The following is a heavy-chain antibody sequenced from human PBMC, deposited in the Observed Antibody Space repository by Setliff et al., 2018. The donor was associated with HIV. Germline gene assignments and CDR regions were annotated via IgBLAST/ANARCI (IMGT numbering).Heavy chain of an antibody. Sequence: PSETLSLTCSVSGASIRGHYWSWIRQSPGKGLEWIGNIYYSGNTNYNPSFKSRVTISVDTSKSQVSLKLSSVTAADTAVYYCARSPGVDTNMAFDYWGRGTLVTVSS. CDR2: IYYSGNT. CDR3: ARSPGVDTNMAFDY. D-gene: IGHD5-18*01. V-gene: IGHV4-59*11. CDR1: GASIRGHY. J-gene: IGHJ4*02.